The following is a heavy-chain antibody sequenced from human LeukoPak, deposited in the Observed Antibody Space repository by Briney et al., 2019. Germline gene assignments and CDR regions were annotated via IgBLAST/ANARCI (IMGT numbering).Heavy chain of an antibody. CDR2: IDPSDSYT. D-gene: IGHD6-19*01. J-gene: IGHJ4*02. CDR3: ARHSAGIVVAGK. CDR1: GYSFTTYW. V-gene: IGHV5-10-1*01. Sequence: GESLRISCKGSGYSFTTYWISWVRQMHGKGLEWMGRIDPSDSYTNYSPSFQGHVTISADKSISTVYLQWSSLKASDTAMYYCARHSAGIVVAGKWGQGTLVTVSS.